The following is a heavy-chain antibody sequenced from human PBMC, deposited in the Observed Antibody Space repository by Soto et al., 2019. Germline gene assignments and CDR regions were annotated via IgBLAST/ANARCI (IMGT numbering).Heavy chain of an antibody. D-gene: IGHD2-21*02. J-gene: IGHJ3*02. CDR1: CGSISSSSYY. Sequence: RSEALSLNCTVSCGSISSSSYYWGWIRQPPGKGLEWLGSIYYSGSTYYNPSLKSRVTISVDTSKNQFSLKLSSVTAADTAVYYCARPLSYCAGDCYSNAFDIWGQGTMVTVSS. CDR2: IYYSGST. CDR3: ARPLSYCAGDCYSNAFDI. V-gene: IGHV4-39*01.